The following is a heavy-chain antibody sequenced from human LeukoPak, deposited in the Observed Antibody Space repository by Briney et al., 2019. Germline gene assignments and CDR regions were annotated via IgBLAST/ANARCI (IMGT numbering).Heavy chain of an antibody. Sequence: PSETLSLTCTVSGGSISSGGYYWSWIRQHPGKGLEWIGYIYYSGSTYYNPPLKSRVTISVDTSKNQFSLKLTSLTAADTAVYYCARGGGWDLPGGPAFDIWGQGTMVTVSS. CDR3: ARGGGWDLPGGPAFDI. CDR2: IYYSGST. CDR1: GGSISSGGYY. D-gene: IGHD1-26*01. J-gene: IGHJ3*02. V-gene: IGHV4-31*03.